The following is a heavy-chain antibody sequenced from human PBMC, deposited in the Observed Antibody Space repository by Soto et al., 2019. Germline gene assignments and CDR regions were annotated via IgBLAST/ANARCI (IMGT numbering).Heavy chain of an antibody. V-gene: IGHV3-23*01. CDR3: AKGRGGSGSLTPRIDF. CDR2: ISGGGDTT. J-gene: IGHJ4*02. CDR1: GFTFNNYA. Sequence: EVQLLESGGGLVQPGGSLRLSCAASGFTFNNYAMTWVRQAPGKGPEWVSAISGGGDTTSYVDPVKGRFDVSRDGSKNMLYLQMSSLRAEDTALYYCAKGRGGSGSLTPRIDFWGQGTLVTVSS. D-gene: IGHD3-10*01.